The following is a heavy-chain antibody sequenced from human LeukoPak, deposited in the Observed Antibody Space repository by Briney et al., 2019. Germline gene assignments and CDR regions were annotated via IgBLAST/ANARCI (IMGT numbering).Heavy chain of an antibody. Sequence: GGSLRLSCAASGFTFSSYGMHWVRQAPGKGLEWVTFIRYDGSNKFYADSVKGRFIISRDNSKNTLYLQMNNLRVEDTAVYYCAILSVPGDYFDYWGQGTLVTVSS. J-gene: IGHJ4*02. CDR1: GFTFSSYG. V-gene: IGHV3-30*02. CDR3: AILSVPGDYFDY. CDR2: IRYDGSNK. D-gene: IGHD3-10*02.